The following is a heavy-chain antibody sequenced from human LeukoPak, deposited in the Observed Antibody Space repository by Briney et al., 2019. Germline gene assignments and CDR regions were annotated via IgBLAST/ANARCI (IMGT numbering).Heavy chain of an antibody. CDR2: INPSGGST. J-gene: IGHJ4*02. D-gene: IGHD2-21*02. CDR3: AREVVAYCGGDCYSIDY. Sequence: GASVKVSCKASGYTFTSYYMHWVRQAPGQGLEWMGIINPSGGSTSYAQKFRGRVTMTRDTSTSTVYMELSSLRSEDTAVYYCAREVVAYCGGDCYSIDYWGQGTLVTVSS. V-gene: IGHV1-46*01. CDR1: GYTFTSYY.